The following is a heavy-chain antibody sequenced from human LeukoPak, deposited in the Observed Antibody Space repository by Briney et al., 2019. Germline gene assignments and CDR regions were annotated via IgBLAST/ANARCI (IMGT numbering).Heavy chain of an antibody. D-gene: IGHD3-10*01. CDR3: AKESLVWWFGELSHFDY. J-gene: IGHJ4*02. CDR1: GFTFSSYG. V-gene: IGHV3-30*18. CDR2: ISYDGSNK. Sequence: PGRSLRLSCAASGFTFSSYGMHWVRQAPGKGLEWVAVISYDGSNKYYADSVKGRFTISRDNSKNTLYLQMNSLRAEDTAVYYCAKESLVWWFGELSHFDYWGQGTLVTVSS.